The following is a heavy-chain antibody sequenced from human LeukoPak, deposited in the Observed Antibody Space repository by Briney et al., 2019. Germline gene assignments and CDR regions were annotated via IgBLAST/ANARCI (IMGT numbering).Heavy chain of an antibody. V-gene: IGHV3-48*03. CDR2: ISSSGSTI. J-gene: IGHJ4*02. Sequence: GGSLRLSCAASGFTFSSYEMNWVRQAPGKGLEWVSYISSSGSTIYYADSVKGRFTISRDNAKNSLYLQMNSLRAEDTAVYYCARAIAAAGTYYFDYWGQGTLVTVSS. CDR1: GFTFSSYE. CDR3: ARAIAAAGTYYFDY. D-gene: IGHD6-13*01.